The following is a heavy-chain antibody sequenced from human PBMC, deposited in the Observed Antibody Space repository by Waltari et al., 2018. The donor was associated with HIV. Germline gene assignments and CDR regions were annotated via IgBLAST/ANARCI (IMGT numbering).Heavy chain of an antibody. Sequence: QVQLRQWGAGLLTPSETLSFTSAAYGGYFSGYCWSWSRQPPGKGLEWIGEIKHSVSSNDNPYRKGRVTRSVDTSKNQFSLKLSSVTAADTAVYYWARTEHYYDDSSGRSFDYWGQGTLVTVSS. CDR1: GGYFSGYC. CDR2: IKHSVSS. V-gene: IGHV4-34*01. D-gene: IGHD3-22*01. CDR3: ARTEHYYDDSSGRSFDY. J-gene: IGHJ4*02.